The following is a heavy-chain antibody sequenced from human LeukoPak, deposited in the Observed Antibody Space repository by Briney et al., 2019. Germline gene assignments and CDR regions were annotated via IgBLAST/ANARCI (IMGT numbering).Heavy chain of an antibody. J-gene: IGHJ6*03. D-gene: IGHD1-1*01. Sequence: PGGSLRLSCAASGFTFDDYSIHWARQAPGKGLEWVSFISWDGVSTYYADSVKGRFTISRDNSKNSLYLQMNSLRTEDTALYYCAKGNAYSDYYMDVWGKGTTVTVSS. CDR3: AKGNAYSDYYMDV. V-gene: IGHV3-43*01. CDR2: ISWDGVST. CDR1: GFTFDDYS.